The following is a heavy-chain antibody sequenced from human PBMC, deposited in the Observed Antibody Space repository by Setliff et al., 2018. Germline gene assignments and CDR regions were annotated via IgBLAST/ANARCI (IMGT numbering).Heavy chain of an antibody. CDR1: GFTFSIYA. CDR2: VSYDGRNK. Sequence: GGSLRLSCAASGFTFSIYAIHWVRQGPGKGLEWVAIVSYDGRNKYYADSVKGRFTISRDNSKNTLFLQMNSLRTDDTAVFYCVRPTSAGRLWYMDVWGTGTTVTVS. J-gene: IGHJ6*03. V-gene: IGHV3-30*01. D-gene: IGHD1-26*01. CDR3: VRPTSAGRLWYMDV.